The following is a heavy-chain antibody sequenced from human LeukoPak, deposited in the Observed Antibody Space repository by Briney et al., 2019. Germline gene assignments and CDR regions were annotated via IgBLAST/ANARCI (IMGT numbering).Heavy chain of an antibody. J-gene: IGHJ6*03. CDR2: ILDSGYST. D-gene: IGHD3-16*01. CDR3: AKLGGHPLHNYYVGV. V-gene: IGHV3-23*01. Sequence: GGALILSCSASGFTFSSYAMISVRQAPGYGLVSVSCILDSGYSTYYANSVKGRFTISRDNSNNTLYLQMNSLRAEDTAVYYCAKLGGHPLHNYYVGVWGKGTTVAVSS. CDR1: GFTFSSYA.